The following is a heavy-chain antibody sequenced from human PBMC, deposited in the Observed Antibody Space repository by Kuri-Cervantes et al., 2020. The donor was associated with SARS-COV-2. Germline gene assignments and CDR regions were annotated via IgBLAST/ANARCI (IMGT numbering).Heavy chain of an antibody. CDR3: ARIRDGGLDY. D-gene: IGHD4-23*01. J-gene: IGHJ4*02. CDR2: INPNNGDT. V-gene: IGHV1-2*05. CDR1: GYTFTGNY. Sequence: ASVKVSCKASGYTFTGNYIHWVRQAPGHGLEWMGRINPNNGDTSYAQKFQGRVTMTRDTTISTAYMELSRLRSDDTVVYHCARIRDGGLDYWGQGTLVTVSS.